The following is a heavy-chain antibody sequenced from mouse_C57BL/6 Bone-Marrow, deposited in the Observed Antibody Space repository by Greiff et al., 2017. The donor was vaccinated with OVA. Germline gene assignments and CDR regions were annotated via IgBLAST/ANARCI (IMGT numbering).Heavy chain of an antibody. CDR2: SRNKANDYTT. CDR3: ARDAPLLRSWYFDV. V-gene: IGHV7-1*01. CDR1: GFTFSDFY. J-gene: IGHJ1*03. D-gene: IGHD1-1*01. Sequence: EVNVVESGGGLVQFGRSLRLSCATSGFTFSDFYMEWVRQAPGKGLEWIAASRNKANDYTTEYSASVKGRFIVSRDTSQSILYLQMNALRAEDTAIYYCARDAPLLRSWYFDVWGTGTTVTVSS.